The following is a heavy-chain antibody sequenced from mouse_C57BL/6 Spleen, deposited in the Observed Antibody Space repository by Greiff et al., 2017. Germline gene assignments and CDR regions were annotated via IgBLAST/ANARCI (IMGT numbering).Heavy chain of an antibody. D-gene: IGHD1-1*01. J-gene: IGHJ1*03. Sequence: QVQLQQSGPELVKPGASVKISCKASGYAFSSSWMNWVKQRPGKGLEWIGRIYPGDGDTNYNGKFKGKATLTADKSSSTAYMQLSSLTSEDSAVYFCAREDLTTVVAPPFDVWGTGTTVTVSS. CDR3: AREDLTTVVAPPFDV. V-gene: IGHV1-82*01. CDR1: GYAFSSSW. CDR2: IYPGDGDT.